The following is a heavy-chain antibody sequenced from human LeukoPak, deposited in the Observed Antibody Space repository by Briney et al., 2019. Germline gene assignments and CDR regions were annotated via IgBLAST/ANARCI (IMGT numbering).Heavy chain of an antibody. CDR3: ARDGTAVGINYDY. Sequence: GGSLRLSCAASGFTFSNYWMSWVRQAPGKGLEWVANIKQDGSEKYYVDSVKGRFTISRDNAKNSLYLQMNSLRAEDTAVYYCARDGTAVGINYDYWGQGTLVTVSS. D-gene: IGHD6-13*01. J-gene: IGHJ4*02. CDR1: GFTFSNYW. CDR2: IKQDGSEK. V-gene: IGHV3-7*03.